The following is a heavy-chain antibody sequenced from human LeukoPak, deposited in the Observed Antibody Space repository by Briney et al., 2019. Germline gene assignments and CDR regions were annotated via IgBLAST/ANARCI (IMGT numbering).Heavy chain of an antibody. Sequence: SETLSLTCTVSGGSIRSSYYYWGWIRQPPGKGLEWIGYIYYSGSTYYNPSLKSRVTISVDTSKNQFSLKLSSVTAADTAVYYCARDSQNGYSPFDYWGQGTLVTVSS. D-gene: IGHD5-24*01. CDR1: GGSIRSSYYY. J-gene: IGHJ4*02. CDR3: ARDSQNGYSPFDY. CDR2: IYYSGST. V-gene: IGHV4-31*03.